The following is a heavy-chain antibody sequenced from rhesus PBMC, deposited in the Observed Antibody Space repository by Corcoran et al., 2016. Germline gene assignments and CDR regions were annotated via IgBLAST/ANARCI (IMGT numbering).Heavy chain of an antibody. D-gene: IGHD3-3*01. CDR2: INNGGTIT. J-gene: IGHJ5-1*01. V-gene: IGHV3S5*01. CDR1: GFVFSNYG. Sequence: GGSLRLSCEGSGFVFSNYGMSWVRQSPGKGLEWVSTINNGGTITYYANSVKGRFSVSSDNSKNTLFLQMDSLTNEDTATYFCTRNRAGYNRFAVWCPVVVVTVSS. CDR3: TRNRAGYNRFAV.